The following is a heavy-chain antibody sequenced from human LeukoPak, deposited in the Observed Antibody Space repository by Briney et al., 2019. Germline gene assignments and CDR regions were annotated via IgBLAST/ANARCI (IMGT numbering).Heavy chain of an antibody. CDR1: GGTFSSYA. J-gene: IGHJ6*04. CDR2: IIPTFGTA. V-gene: IGHV1-69*13. CDR3: ARATKVVPAASPSYYYYGMDV. D-gene: IGHD2-2*01. Sequence: SVKVSCKASGGTFSSYAISWVRQAPGQGLEWMGGIIPTFGTANYAQKFQGRVTITADESTSTAYMELSSLRSEDTAVYYCARATKVVPAASPSYYYYGMDVWGKGTTVTVSS.